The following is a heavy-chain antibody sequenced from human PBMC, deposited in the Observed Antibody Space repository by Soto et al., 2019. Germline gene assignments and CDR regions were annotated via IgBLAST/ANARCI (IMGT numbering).Heavy chain of an antibody. J-gene: IGHJ5*02. Sequence: TLSLTCAVSGGSITSSTYSWSWIRQPPGKVLEWLGYISQSGATYYNPSLERRVTISMDRSKNAFSLNLSSVTADDTAVYYCARGIWNIVELIYGYDIEPWGPGTVVTVSS. CDR1: GGSITSSTYS. D-gene: IGHD2-15*01. V-gene: IGHV4-30-2*01. CDR2: ISQSGAT. CDR3: ARGIWNIVELIYGYDIEP.